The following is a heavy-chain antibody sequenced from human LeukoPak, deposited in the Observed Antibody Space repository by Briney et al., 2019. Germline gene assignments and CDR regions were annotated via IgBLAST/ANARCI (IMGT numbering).Heavy chain of an antibody. J-gene: IGHJ2*01. D-gene: IGHD3-9*01. CDR1: GGSISSGGYY. CDR3: ARAGNYDILIEYYSTSYWYFDL. V-gene: IGHV4-61*02. Sequence: SETLSLTCTVSGGSISSGGYYWSWIRQPAGKGLEWIGRIYSTGSTNYNPSLKSRVTISVDTSKNQFSLKLSSVTAADTAVYYCARAGNYDILIEYYSTSYWYFDLWGRGTLVTVSS. CDR2: IYSTGST.